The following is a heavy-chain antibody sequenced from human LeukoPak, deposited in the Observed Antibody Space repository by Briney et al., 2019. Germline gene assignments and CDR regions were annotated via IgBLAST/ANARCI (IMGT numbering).Heavy chain of an antibody. D-gene: IGHD4-23*01. J-gene: IGHJ4*02. CDR1: GFTFSSYS. V-gene: IGHV3-15*01. Sequence: PGGSLRLSCAASGFTFSSYSMNWVRQAPGKGLEWVGRIKTKTDGGTTDYAAPVKGRFTVSRDDSKNTLYLQMNSLKTEDTAIYYCATGLGGYWGQGTLVTVSS. CDR3: ATGLGGY. CDR2: IKTKTDGGTT.